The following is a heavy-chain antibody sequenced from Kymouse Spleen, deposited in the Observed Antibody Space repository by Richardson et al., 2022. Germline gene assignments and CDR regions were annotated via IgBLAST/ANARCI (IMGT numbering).Heavy chain of an antibody. CDR3: ARGQPAAAGTNYYYGMDV. J-gene: IGHJ6*02. CDR1: GGSFSGYY. Sequence: QVQLQQWGAGLLKPSETLSLTCAVYGGSFSGYYWSWIRQPPGKGLEWIGEINHSGSTNYNPSLKSRVTISVDTSKNQFSLKLSSVTAADTAVYYCARGQPAAAGTNYYYGMDVWGQGTTVTVSS. V-gene: IGHV4-34*01. D-gene: IGHD6-13*01. CDR2: INHSGST.